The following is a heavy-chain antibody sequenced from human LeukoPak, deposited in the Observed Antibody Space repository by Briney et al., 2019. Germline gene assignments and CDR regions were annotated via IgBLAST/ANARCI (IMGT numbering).Heavy chain of an antibody. CDR2: ISGSGGST. CDR1: GFTFSSYA. J-gene: IGHJ4*02. Sequence: GGSLRLSCAASGFTFSSYAMSWVRQASGKGLEWVSAISGSGGSTYYADSVKGRFTISRDNSKNTLYLQMNSLRAEDTAVYYCAKDNYNWNEHTFDYWGQGTLVTVSS. V-gene: IGHV3-23*01. D-gene: IGHD1-20*01. CDR3: AKDNYNWNEHTFDY.